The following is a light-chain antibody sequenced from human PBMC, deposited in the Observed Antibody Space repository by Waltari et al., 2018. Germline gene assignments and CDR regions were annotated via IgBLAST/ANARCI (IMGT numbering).Light chain of an antibody. V-gene: IGKV4-1*01. Sequence: DIVMTQSPDPLAVSLGERATINCRSSQNVLSSSYNKTHLAWYQHKPGQPPKLLVYWASTRESGVPDRFSGSGSGTDFTLSISSLQAEDVAVYYCQQYYGIPTFGQGTKVEVK. CDR1: QNVLSSSYNKTH. J-gene: IGKJ1*01. CDR3: QQYYGIPT. CDR2: WAS.